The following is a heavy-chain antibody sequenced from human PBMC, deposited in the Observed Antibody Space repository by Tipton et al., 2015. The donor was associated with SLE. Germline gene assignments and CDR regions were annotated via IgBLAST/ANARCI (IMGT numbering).Heavy chain of an antibody. V-gene: IGHV4-38-2*02. Sequence: TLSLTCTVSGDSVRGSYWSWIRQPPGMGLEWIGSVYHSGSTYYNPSLKSRVTISVDTSKNQFSLKLNSVTAADTAVYYCARGGIQLWNWFDPWGQGTLVTVSS. CDR2: VYHSGST. J-gene: IGHJ5*02. D-gene: IGHD5-18*01. CDR1: GDSVRGSY. CDR3: ARGGIQLWNWFDP.